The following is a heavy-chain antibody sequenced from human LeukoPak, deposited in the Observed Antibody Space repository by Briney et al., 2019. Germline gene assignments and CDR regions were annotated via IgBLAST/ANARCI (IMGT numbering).Heavy chain of an antibody. CDR2: ISPDGRNI. V-gene: IGHV3-74*01. D-gene: IGHD1-7*01. J-gene: IGHJ4*02. CDR3: VRDGGGTTPYDC. CDR1: GFTLSDYW. Sequence: GESLRLSCAASGFTLSDYWMNWVRQVPGKGPVWVSHISPDGRNIAYADSVKGRFTISRDSAKNTLYLQMNSLRVEDTAVYYCVRDGGGTTPYDCWGQGSLVTVSS.